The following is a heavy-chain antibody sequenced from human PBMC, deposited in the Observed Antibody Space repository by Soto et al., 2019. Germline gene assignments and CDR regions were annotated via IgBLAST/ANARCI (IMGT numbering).Heavy chain of an antibody. Sequence: QVQLQESGPGLVKPSETLSLTCTVSGGSMSSYYWSWIRQPPGKGLEWIGYIYYSGSTIYNPSLXXRXPISVDTSKNQFSLKLSSVTAADTDVYYCARYGSGSSVWFDPWGQGTLVTVSS. CDR3: ARYGSGSSVWFDP. CDR1: GGSMSSYY. D-gene: IGHD3-10*01. J-gene: IGHJ5*02. CDR2: IYYSGST. V-gene: IGHV4-59*01.